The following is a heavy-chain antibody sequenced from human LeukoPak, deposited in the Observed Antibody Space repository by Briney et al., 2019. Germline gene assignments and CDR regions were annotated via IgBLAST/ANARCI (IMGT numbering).Heavy chain of an antibody. CDR2: ISGSGGST. CDR1: GFTFSSYA. V-gene: IGHV3-23*01. J-gene: IGHJ4*02. D-gene: IGHD3-22*01. CDR3: AQEAYYYDSSGYYYGGYYFDY. Sequence: GGSLRLSCAASGFTFSSYAMSWVRQAPGKGLEGVSAISGSGGSTYYADSVKGRFTISRDNSKNTLYLQMNSLRAEDTAVYYCAQEAYYYDSSGYYYGGYYFDYWGQGTLVTVSS.